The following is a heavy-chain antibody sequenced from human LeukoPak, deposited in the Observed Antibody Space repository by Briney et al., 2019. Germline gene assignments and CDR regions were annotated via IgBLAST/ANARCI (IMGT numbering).Heavy chain of an antibody. CDR3: AKDQGTAIFGMIIPDWYFDL. CDR2: INSDSSLM. CDR1: GFTFSIYS. D-gene: IGHD3-3*01. J-gene: IGHJ2*01. Sequence: PGGSLRLSCAASGFTFSIYSMNWVRQAPGKGLEWVSSINSDSSLMFYAESVKGRFTISRDNSQNTLYLQMNSLRADDTAVYYCAKDQGTAIFGMIIPDWYFDLWGRGTLVTVSS. V-gene: IGHV3-21*04.